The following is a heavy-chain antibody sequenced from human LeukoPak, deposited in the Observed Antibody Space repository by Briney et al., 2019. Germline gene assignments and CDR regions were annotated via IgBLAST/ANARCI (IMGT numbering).Heavy chain of an antibody. V-gene: IGHV4-59*01. CDR1: GGSISSYY. CDR3: ARDRTYYYYGMDV. J-gene: IGHJ6*02. CDR2: IYYSGST. Sequence: PSETLSLTCTVSGGSISSYYWSWIRQPPGKGLEWIGYIYYSGSTNYNPSLKSRVTISVDTSKSQFSLKLSSVTAADTAVYYCARDRTYYYYGMDVWGQGTTVTVSS.